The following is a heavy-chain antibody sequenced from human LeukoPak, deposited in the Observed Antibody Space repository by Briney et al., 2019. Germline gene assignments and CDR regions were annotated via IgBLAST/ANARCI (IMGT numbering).Heavy chain of an antibody. CDR3: ARVPSRIAIFGVVIKNYYYGMDV. D-gene: IGHD3-3*01. J-gene: IGHJ6*02. V-gene: IGHV1-2*02. CDR2: INPNSGGT. Sequence: ASVKVSCKASGYTFTSYYMHWVRQAPGQGLEWMGWINPNSGGTNYAQKFQGRVTMTRDTSISTAYMELSSLRSEDTAVYYCARVPSRIAIFGVVIKNYYYGMDVWGQGTTVTVSS. CDR1: GYTFTSYY.